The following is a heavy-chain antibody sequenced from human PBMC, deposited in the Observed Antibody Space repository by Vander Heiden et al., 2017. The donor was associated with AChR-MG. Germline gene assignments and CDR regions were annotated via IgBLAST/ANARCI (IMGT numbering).Heavy chain of an antibody. J-gene: IGHJ4*02. V-gene: IGHV3-23*01. Sequence: EVQLLESGGVWVQPGGSRRLSCEAPGFTFSTYAISWVRQAPGKGLEWVSCIGGSGGSTYYADSVKGRFTISRDNSKNTVYLQMNSLRAEDTALYYCAKGGSGSYTALDYWGQGTLVTVSS. D-gene: IGHD1-26*01. CDR1: GFTFSTYA. CDR3: AKGGSGSYTALDY. CDR2: IGGSGGST.